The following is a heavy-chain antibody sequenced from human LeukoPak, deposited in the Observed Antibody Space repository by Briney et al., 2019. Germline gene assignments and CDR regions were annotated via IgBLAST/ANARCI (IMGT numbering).Heavy chain of an antibody. CDR3: ARDRLYSSGYYGDGFDY. D-gene: IGHD6-19*01. CDR1: RFTFSTYW. CDR2: IKQDGSEK. J-gene: IGHJ4*02. Sequence: GGSLRLSCAASRFTFSTYWMSWVRQAPGKGLEWVANIKQDGSEKYYVDSVRGRFTISRDNAKNSLYLQMNSLRAEDTAVYYCARDRLYSSGYYGDGFDYWGQGTLVTVSS. V-gene: IGHV3-7*01.